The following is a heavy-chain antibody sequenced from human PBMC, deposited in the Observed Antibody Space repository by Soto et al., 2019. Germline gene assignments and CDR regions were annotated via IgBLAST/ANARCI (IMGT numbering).Heavy chain of an antibody. Sequence: QVQLQESGPGLVKPSQTLSLTCTVSGGSISSGGYYWSWIRQHPGKGLEWIGYIYYSGSTYYHPFLKGWITLTVDPSKNQFSLKLSSVTAADTAVYYCARGPGIMAKIDYWGQGTLVTVSS. CDR2: IYYSGST. J-gene: IGHJ4*02. CDR3: ARGPGIMAKIDY. D-gene: IGHD3-16*01. V-gene: IGHV4-31*03. CDR1: GGSISSGGYY.